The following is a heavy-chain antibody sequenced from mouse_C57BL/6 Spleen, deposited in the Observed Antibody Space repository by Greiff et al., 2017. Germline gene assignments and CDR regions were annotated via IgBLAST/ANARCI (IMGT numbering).Heavy chain of an antibody. CDR3: ARAPSITTVVAPRFAY. V-gene: IGHV1-64*01. CDR2: IHPNSGST. J-gene: IGHJ2*01. Sequence: QVQLQQPGAELVKPGASVKLSCKASGYTFTSYWMHWVKPRPGQGLEWIGMIHPNSGSTNYNEKFKSKATLTVDKSSSTAYMQLSSLTSEDSAVYYCARAPSITTVVAPRFAYWGQGTTLTVSS. D-gene: IGHD1-1*01. CDR1: GYTFTSYW.